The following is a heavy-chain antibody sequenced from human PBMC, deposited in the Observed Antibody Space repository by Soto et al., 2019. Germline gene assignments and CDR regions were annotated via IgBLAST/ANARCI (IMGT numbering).Heavy chain of an antibody. CDR3: ARAPDCSGGSCYSDGGLDY. Sequence: EVQLVESGGGLVQPGGSLRLSCAASGFTFSSYSMNWVRQAPGKGLEWVSYISSSSSTIYYADSVKGRFTISRDNAKNSLYLQMNSLRAEDTAVYYCARAPDCSGGSCYSDGGLDYWGQRTLVTVSS. J-gene: IGHJ4*02. CDR1: GFTFSSYS. V-gene: IGHV3-48*01. D-gene: IGHD2-15*01. CDR2: ISSSSSTI.